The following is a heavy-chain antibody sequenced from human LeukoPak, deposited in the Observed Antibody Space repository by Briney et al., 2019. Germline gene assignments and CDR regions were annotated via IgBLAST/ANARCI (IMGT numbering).Heavy chain of an antibody. D-gene: IGHD2-21*01. CDR1: CDSISSGDFS. Sequence: SQTLSLTCDVFCDSISSGDFSWNWIRQPPGRGLEWIGHIYHSGSTSYNPSLKSRVTISVDRSKNQFSLKLTSVTAADTGVYYCARGDGPWGLGALVTVSS. CDR2: IYHSGST. V-gene: IGHV4-30-2*01. J-gene: IGHJ5*02. CDR3: ARGDGP.